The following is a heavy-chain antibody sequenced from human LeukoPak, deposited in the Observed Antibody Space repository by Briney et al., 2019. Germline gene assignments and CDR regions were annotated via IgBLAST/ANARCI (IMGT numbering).Heavy chain of an antibody. J-gene: IGHJ6*02. V-gene: IGHV3-21*01. Sequence: PGGSLRLSCAASGFTFSSYSMIWVRQAPGKGLEWVSSISSSSSYIYYADSVKGRFTISRDNAKNSLYLQMNSLRAEDTAVYYCARGGEPIWDYYGMDVWGQGTTVTVSS. CDR3: ARGGEPIWDYYGMDV. D-gene: IGHD3-16*01. CDR1: GFTFSSYS. CDR2: ISSSSSYI.